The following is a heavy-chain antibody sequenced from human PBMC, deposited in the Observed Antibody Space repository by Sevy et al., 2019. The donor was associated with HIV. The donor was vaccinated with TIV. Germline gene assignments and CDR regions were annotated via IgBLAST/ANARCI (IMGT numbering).Heavy chain of an antibody. CDR1: GFTFSSYG. CDR3: AKDGATMVRGVFDAFDI. V-gene: IGHV3-30*18. Sequence: GGSLRLSCAASGFTFSSYGMHWVRQAPGKGLEWVAVISYDGSNKYYADSVKGRFTISRDNSKNMLYLQMNSLRAEDTAVYYCAKDGATMVRGVFDAFDIWGQGTMVTVSS. CDR2: ISYDGSNK. D-gene: IGHD3-10*01. J-gene: IGHJ3*02.